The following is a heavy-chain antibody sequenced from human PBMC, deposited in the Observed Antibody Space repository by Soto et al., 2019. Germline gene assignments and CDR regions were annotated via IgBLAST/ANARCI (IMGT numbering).Heavy chain of an antibody. CDR2: IIPIFGTA. J-gene: IGHJ6*02. D-gene: IGHD2-2*01. CDR3: ASEVVEDYGMDV. V-gene: IGHV1-69*13. Sequence: SVKVSCKASGGTFSSYAISWVRQAPGQGLEWMGGIIPIFGTANYAQKFQGRVTITADESTSTAYMELSSLRSEDTAVYYCASEVVEDYGMDVWGQGTTVTAYS. CDR1: GGTFSSYA.